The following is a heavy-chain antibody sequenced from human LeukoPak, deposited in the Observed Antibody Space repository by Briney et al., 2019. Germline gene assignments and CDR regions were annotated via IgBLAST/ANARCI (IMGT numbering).Heavy chain of an antibody. CDR2: IKQDGSEK. CDR1: GFIFSTYC. D-gene: IGHD4-23*01. V-gene: IGHV3-7*01. CDR3: ARRPDYGGNSGLDY. J-gene: IGHJ4*02. Sequence: GGSLRLSCAASGFIFSTYCMSWVRQAPGKGLEWVANIKQDGSEKYYVDSVKGRFTISRDNSKNTLYLQMNSLRAEDTAVYYCARRPDYGGNSGLDYWGQGTLVTVSS.